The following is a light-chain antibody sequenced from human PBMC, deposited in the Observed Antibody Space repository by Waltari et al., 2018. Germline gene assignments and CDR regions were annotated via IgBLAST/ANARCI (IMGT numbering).Light chain of an antibody. V-gene: IGKV1-5*03. CDR3: QQYDTYSPT. CDR1: QSLNGW. CDR2: KAS. J-gene: IGKJ1*01. Sequence: DIQMTQSPSTLSASVGERVTITCRASQSLNGWLAWYQHKPGRAPKLLIYKASNLESGVPSRFSGSGSGAEFILTISSLQPDDFATYYCQQYDTYSPTFGQGTKVEIK.